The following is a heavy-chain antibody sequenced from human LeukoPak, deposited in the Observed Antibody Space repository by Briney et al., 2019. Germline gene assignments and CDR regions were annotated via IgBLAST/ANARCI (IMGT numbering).Heavy chain of an antibody. CDR3: ARGELELPDY. Sequence: SETLPLTCAVYGGSFSGYYWSWIRQPPGKGLEWIGEINHSGSTNYNPSLKSRVTISVDTSKNQFSLKLSSVTAADTAVYYCARGELELPDYWGQGTLVTVSS. V-gene: IGHV4-34*01. D-gene: IGHD1-7*01. CDR1: GGSFSGYY. J-gene: IGHJ4*02. CDR2: INHSGST.